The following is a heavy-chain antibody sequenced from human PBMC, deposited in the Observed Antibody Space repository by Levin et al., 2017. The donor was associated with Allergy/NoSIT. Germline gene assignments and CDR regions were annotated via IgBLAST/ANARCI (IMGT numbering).Heavy chain of an antibody. Sequence: SGPTLVKPTQTLTLTCTFSGFSLSSSGVGVGWIRQPPGKALEWLAVIYWDDEKLYSPSLKSRLIITKDTSKNQVVLTMTNMDPMDTATYYCAHRLPRYCRHWGQGTLVTVSS. J-gene: IGHJ1*01. V-gene: IGHV2-5*02. CDR2: IYWDDEK. CDR1: GFSLSSSGVG. CDR3: AHRLPRYCRH.